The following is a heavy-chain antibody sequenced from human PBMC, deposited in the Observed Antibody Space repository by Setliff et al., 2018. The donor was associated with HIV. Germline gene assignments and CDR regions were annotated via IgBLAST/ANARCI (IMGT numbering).Heavy chain of an antibody. CDR3: ARGGLATGAFDI. D-gene: IGHD5-12*01. J-gene: IGHJ3*02. CDR2: INPNSGGT. V-gene: IGHV1-2*02. CDR1: GYTFIGDY. Sequence: ASVKVSCKASGYTFIGDYMHWVRQASGQGLEWMGWINPNSGGTNFAQKFQGRVTMTRDTSISTAYMELSRLRSDDTAVYYCARGGLATGAFDIWGQGTMGTVS.